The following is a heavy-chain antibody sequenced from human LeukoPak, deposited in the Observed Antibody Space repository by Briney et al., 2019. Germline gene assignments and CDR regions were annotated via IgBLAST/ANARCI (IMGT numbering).Heavy chain of an antibody. Sequence: VASVKVSCKASGYTFTSYGISWVRQAPGQGLEWMGWISAYNGNTNYAQKLQGRVAMTTDTSTSTAYMELRSLRSDDTAVYYCARGVTMVRGVTLRGEGYYFDYWGQGTLVTVSS. CDR3: ARGVTMVRGVTLRGEGYYFDY. D-gene: IGHD3-10*01. CDR1: GYTFTSYG. CDR2: ISAYNGNT. V-gene: IGHV1-18*01. J-gene: IGHJ4*02.